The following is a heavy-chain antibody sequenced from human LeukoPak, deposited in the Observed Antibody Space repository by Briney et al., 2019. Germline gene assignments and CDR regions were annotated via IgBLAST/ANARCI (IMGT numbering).Heavy chain of an antibody. CDR3: AKEGYHTSGAYDV. CDR2: ISYSGGRV. D-gene: IGHD2-2*01. Sequence: GRSLRLSCAASGFTFSIYAMSWVRQAPGKGLEWVSSISYSGGRVYYADSVKGRFTISRDNSKNTSYLQINSLTADDTALYYCAKEGYHTSGAYDVWGQGTVVSVS. V-gene: IGHV3-23*01. J-gene: IGHJ3*01. CDR1: GFTFSIYA.